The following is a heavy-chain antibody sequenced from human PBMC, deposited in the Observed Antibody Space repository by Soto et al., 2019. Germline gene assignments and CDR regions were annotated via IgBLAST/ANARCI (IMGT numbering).Heavy chain of an antibody. CDR2: ISWDGGST. V-gene: IGHV3-43*01. J-gene: IGHJ3*02. CDR3: ASVAPFDI. Sequence: EVQLVESGGVVVQPGGSLRLSCAASGFTFDDYTMHWVRQAPGKGLEWVSISWDGGSTYYADSVKGRFTISRDNSKNSLYLQMNSLRTEDTALYYCASVAPFDIWGQGTMVTVSS. CDR1: GFTFDDYT.